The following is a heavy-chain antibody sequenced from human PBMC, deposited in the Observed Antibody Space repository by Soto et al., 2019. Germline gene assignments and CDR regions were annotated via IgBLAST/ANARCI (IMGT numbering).Heavy chain of an antibody. Sequence: GASVKVSCKASGYTFSSHDINWARQATGQGLEWMGWMNPNSGNTGYAQKFQGRVTMTRNTSISTAYMELRSLRSEDTAVYYCARGPRAGLDYWGQGTLVTSPQ. CDR3: ARGPRAGLDY. V-gene: IGHV1-8*01. J-gene: IGHJ4*02. CDR1: GYTFSSHD. CDR2: MNPNSGNT.